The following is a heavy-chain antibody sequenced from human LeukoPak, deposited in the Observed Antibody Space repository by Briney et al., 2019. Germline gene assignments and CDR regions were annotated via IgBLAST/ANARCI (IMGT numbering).Heavy chain of an antibody. CDR3: AKDTTGSHLGAFDI. Sequence: GGSLRLSCAASGFSFSTYALSWVRQAPGKGLEWFSAISGGGDSTYYADSVKGRFTISRDNSKNTLYLQMNSLRAEDTAVYYCAKDTTGSHLGAFDIWGQGTMVTVSS. J-gene: IGHJ3*02. V-gene: IGHV3-23*01. CDR1: GFSFSTYA. D-gene: IGHD2/OR15-2a*01. CDR2: ISGGGDST.